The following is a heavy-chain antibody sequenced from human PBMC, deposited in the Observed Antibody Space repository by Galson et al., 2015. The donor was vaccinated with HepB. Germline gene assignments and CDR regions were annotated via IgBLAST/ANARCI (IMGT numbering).Heavy chain of an antibody. D-gene: IGHD6-19*01. Sequence: QSGAEVKKPGEYLKISCEASGYSFTSYWIGWVRQMPGKGLECLGIIYPVDSDTRYSPSFQGQVTISADTSITTAYLQWSSLKASDTAIYYCARGGGPTVTGIDYWGQGTLVSVSS. V-gene: IGHV5-51*01. CDR1: GYSFTSYW. CDR2: IYPVDSDT. J-gene: IGHJ4*02. CDR3: ARGGGPTVTGIDY.